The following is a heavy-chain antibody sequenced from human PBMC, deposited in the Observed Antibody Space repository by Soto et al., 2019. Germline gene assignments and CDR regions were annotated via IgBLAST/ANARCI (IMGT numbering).Heavy chain of an antibody. CDR1: GYGFTTYG. CDR2: ISAHNGNT. V-gene: IGHV1-18*01. Sequence: QVHLVQSGAEVKKPGASVKVSCKGSGYGFTTYGITWVRQAPGQGLEWMAWISAHNGNTNYAQKLQGRVTVTRDTSPSTAYMELRRLRSDDPAVYYCARGRYGDYWGQGALVTVSS. D-gene: IGHD1-1*01. CDR3: ARGRYGDY. J-gene: IGHJ4*02.